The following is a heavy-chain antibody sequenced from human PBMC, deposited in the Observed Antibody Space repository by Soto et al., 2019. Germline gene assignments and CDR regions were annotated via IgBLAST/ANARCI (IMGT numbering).Heavy chain of an antibody. Sequence: EVQLLESGGGLVQPGGSLRLSCAASGFTFSTHDMHWVRQALGKGLEWVSAISTTGNPHYADSVKGRFTISRENAKNSLFLQMNSVTAGDTAVYYCAREWRVTRYWFFDLWGRGTLVTVSS. J-gene: IGHJ2*01. V-gene: IGHV3-13*05. CDR3: AREWRVTRYWFFDL. CDR2: ISTTGNP. D-gene: IGHD2-21*02. CDR1: GFTFSTHD.